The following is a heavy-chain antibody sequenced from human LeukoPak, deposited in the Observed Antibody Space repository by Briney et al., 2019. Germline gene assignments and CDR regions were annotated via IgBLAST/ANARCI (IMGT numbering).Heavy chain of an antibody. Sequence: PGGSLRLSCAASGFTFSNYWMHWVRQAPGKGLEWVSAISGSGGSTYYADSVKGRFTISRDNSKNTLYLQMNSLRAEDTAVYYCAKSGDGYNYEEVEWGQGTLVTVSS. D-gene: IGHD5-24*01. CDR2: ISGSGGST. CDR1: GFTFSNYW. CDR3: AKSGDGYNYEEVE. J-gene: IGHJ4*02. V-gene: IGHV3-23*01.